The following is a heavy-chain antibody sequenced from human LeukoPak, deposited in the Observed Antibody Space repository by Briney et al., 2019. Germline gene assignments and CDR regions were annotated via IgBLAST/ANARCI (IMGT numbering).Heavy chain of an antibody. V-gene: IGHV3-48*01. CDR1: GFTFSNYN. CDR3: ARSSMYDSSGYPQP. Sequence: GGSLRLSCTASGFTFSNYNMNWVRQAPGKGLEWVSYISSSSSTIYYADSVKGRFTISRDNAKNSLYLQMNSLRAEDTAVYYCARSSMYDSSGYPQPWGQGTLVTVSS. J-gene: IGHJ5*02. CDR2: ISSSSSTI. D-gene: IGHD3-22*01.